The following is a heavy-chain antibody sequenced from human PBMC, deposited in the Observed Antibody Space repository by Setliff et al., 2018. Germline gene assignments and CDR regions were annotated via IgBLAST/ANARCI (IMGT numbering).Heavy chain of an antibody. D-gene: IGHD3-3*01. V-gene: IGHV3-7*01. CDR2: INQGGSDQ. CDR1: GFTFSSLW. J-gene: IGHJ5*02. CDR3: ARDVFDFRTGQAGP. Sequence: PGGSLRLSCSASGFTFSSLWMAWVRQAPGKGLEWVANINQGGSDQFYVESVEGRFTISRDNAKNSLFLQMNSLRVEDTAVYYCARDVFDFRTGQAGPWGQGTLVTVSS.